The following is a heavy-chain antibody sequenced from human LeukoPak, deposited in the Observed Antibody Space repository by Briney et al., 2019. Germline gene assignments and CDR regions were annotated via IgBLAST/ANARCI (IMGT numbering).Heavy chain of an antibody. CDR2: IYYSGST. CDR3: ARGVVGLHLGESPGLDWFDP. Sequence: MASGTLSLTCTVSVGSISSYYWSWIRQPPGKGREWIGYIYYSGSTNYNRSLKSRFTISVNTSKNQFSLKLSAVTAADTAVYYCARGVVGLHLGESPGLDWFDPWGQGTLVTVSS. D-gene: IGHD3-16*01. J-gene: IGHJ5*02. V-gene: IGHV4-59*01. CDR1: VGSISSYY.